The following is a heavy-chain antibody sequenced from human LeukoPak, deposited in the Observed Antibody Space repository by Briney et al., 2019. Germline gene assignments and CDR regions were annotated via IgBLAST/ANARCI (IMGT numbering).Heavy chain of an antibody. CDR2: INGDGSIT. D-gene: IGHD3-16*01. J-gene: IGHJ3*02. CDR1: GFSFTTYV. Sequence: GGSLRLSCAASGFSFTTYVMHWVRQAPGKGLVWVSRINGDGSITTHADSVKGRFTISRDNAKNTVYLQMNSLRAEDTAVYYCARAWGSYDSFDIWGPGTMVTVSS. V-gene: IGHV3-74*01. CDR3: ARAWGSYDSFDI.